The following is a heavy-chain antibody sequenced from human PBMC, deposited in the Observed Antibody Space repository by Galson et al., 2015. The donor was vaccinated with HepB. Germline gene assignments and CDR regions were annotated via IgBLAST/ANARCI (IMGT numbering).Heavy chain of an antibody. CDR3: ARSGLESSAVPDFDY. V-gene: IGHV1-18*04. J-gene: IGHJ4*02. D-gene: IGHD2-2*01. CDR2: ISAYNGNT. CDR1: GYTFTSYG. Sequence: SVKVSCKASGYTFTSYGISWVRQAPGQGLEWMGWISAYNGNTNYAQKLQGRVTMTKDTSTSTAYMELRSLRSDDTAVYYCARSGLESSAVPDFDYWGQGTLVTVSS.